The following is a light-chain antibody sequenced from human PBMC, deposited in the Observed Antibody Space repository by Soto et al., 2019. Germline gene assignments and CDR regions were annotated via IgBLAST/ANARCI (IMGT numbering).Light chain of an antibody. Sequence: EIVMTQSPATLSVSPGERATLSCRASQSISSNLAWYQQKPGKAPSLLLYGASTRATGIPARFSGSGSGTDFTITISSLQSEDSAVYYCHQYNNWFPGTFGQGTKLEIK. CDR3: HQYNNWFPGT. J-gene: IGKJ2*02. CDR1: QSISSN. CDR2: GAS. V-gene: IGKV3-15*01.